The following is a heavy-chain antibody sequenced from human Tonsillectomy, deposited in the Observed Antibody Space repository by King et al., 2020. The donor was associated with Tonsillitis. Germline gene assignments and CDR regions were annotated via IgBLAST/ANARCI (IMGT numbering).Heavy chain of an antibody. CDR3: ARDRLYDQWAFDI. D-gene: IGHD3-22*01. CDR1: GFTFSSYS. V-gene: IGHV3-48*01. Sequence: VQLVESGGGLVQPGGSLRLSCAASGFTFSSYSMNWVRQAPGKGLEWVSYISSSSSTIYYADSVKGRFTISRDNAKNSLYLQMNSLRAEDTAVYYCARDRLYDQWAFDIWGQGTMVTVSS. J-gene: IGHJ3*02. CDR2: ISSSSSTI.